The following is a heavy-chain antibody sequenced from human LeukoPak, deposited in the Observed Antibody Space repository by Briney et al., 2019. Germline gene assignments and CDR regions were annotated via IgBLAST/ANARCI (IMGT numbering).Heavy chain of an antibody. CDR3: AKDGRRDGYNYFQASDY. CDR2: ISGSGGST. J-gene: IGHJ4*02. V-gene: IGHV3-23*01. Sequence: GGSQRLSCAASGFTFSSYAMSWVRQAPGKGLEWVSAISGSGGSTYYADSVKGRFTISRDNSKNTLYLQMNSLRAEDTAVYYCAKDGRRDGYNYFQASDYWGQGTLVTVPS. CDR1: GFTFSSYA. D-gene: IGHD5-24*01.